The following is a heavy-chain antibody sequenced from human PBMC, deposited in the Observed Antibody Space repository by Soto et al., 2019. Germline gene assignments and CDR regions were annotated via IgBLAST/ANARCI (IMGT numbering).Heavy chain of an antibody. CDR2: IYHSGST. Sequence: QVQLQESCPGLVKPSETLSLTCAVYGGSISSNKWWSWVRQPPGKGLEWIGEIYHSGSTNYNPSLKSRVTISLDKSKNQFSLKLTSVTAADSAVYYCARDDHIVVVPTSLGAMDVWGQGTTVTVSS. V-gene: IGHV4-4*02. CDR3: ARDDHIVVVPTSLGAMDV. J-gene: IGHJ6*02. D-gene: IGHD2-2*01. CDR1: GGSISSNKW.